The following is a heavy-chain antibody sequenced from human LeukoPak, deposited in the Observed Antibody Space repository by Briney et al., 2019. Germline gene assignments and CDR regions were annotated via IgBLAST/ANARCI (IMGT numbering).Heavy chain of an antibody. CDR3: ARVPYYDFQADAFDI. V-gene: IGHV6-1*01. D-gene: IGHD3-3*01. CDR2: TYYRSRWYN. Sequence: SQTLSLTCAISGDSVSANGAAWNWIRQSPSRGLEWLGRTYYRSRWYNDYAVSVKSRITINPDTSKNQFSLQLNSVTPEDTAVYYCARVPYYDFQADAFDIWGQGTMVTVSS. CDR1: GDSVSANGAA. J-gene: IGHJ3*02.